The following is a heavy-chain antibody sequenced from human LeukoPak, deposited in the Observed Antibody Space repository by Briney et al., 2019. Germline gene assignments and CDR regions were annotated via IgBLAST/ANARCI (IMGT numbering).Heavy chain of an antibody. Sequence: ASVKVSCKASGGTFSSYAISWVRQAPGQGLEWMGWINPNSGGTNYAQKFQGRVTMTRDTSISTAYMELSRLRSDDTAVYYCARVLYSVDAFDIWGQGTMVTVSS. V-gene: IGHV1-2*02. CDR2: INPNSGGT. CDR3: ARVLYSVDAFDI. D-gene: IGHD2-15*01. J-gene: IGHJ3*02. CDR1: GGTFSSYA.